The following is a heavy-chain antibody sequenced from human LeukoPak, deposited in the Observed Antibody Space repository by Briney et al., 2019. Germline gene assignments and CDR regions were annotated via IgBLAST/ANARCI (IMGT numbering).Heavy chain of an antibody. Sequence: SETLSLTGTVSGGSISSSSYYWGWIRQPPGKGLEWIGSIYYSGSTYYNPSLKSRVTISVDTSKNQFSLKLSSVTAADTAVYYCARENYYDSSGYYYHWGQGTLVTVSS. CDR2: IYYSGST. CDR3: ARENYYDSSGYYYH. V-gene: IGHV4-39*07. J-gene: IGHJ5*02. CDR1: GGSISSSSYY. D-gene: IGHD3-22*01.